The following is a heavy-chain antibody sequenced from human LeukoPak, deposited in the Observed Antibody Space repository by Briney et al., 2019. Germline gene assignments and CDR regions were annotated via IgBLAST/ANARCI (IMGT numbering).Heavy chain of an antibody. J-gene: IGHJ4*02. CDR2: IRSKAYGGTT. Sequence: GGSLRLSCTASGFTFGDYAMSWFRQAPGKGLEWVGFIRSKAYGGTTEYAASVKGRFTISRDDSKSIAYLQMNSLKTEDTAVYYCTRVRYYYDSSGYPRSHYFDYWGQGTLVTVSS. V-gene: IGHV3-49*03. CDR1: GFTFGDYA. CDR3: TRVRYYYDSSGYPRSHYFDY. D-gene: IGHD3-22*01.